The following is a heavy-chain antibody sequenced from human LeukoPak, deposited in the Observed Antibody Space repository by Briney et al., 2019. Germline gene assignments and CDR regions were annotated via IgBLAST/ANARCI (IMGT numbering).Heavy chain of an antibody. CDR1: GGSISSGGYY. V-gene: IGHV4-61*08. CDR3: ARDYRALHYCSSTSCHSPSTDYYYYMGV. D-gene: IGHD2-2*01. CDR2: IYYSGST. J-gene: IGHJ6*03. Sequence: SETLSLTCTVSGGSISSGGYYWSWIRQPPGKGLEWIGYIYYSGSTNYNPSLKSRVTISVDTSKNQFSLKLSSVTAADTAVYYCARDYRALHYCSSTSCHSPSTDYYYYMGVWGKGTTVTVSS.